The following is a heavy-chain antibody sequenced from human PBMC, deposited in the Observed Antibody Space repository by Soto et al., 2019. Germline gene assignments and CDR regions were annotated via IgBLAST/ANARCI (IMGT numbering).Heavy chain of an antibody. Sequence: GGSLRLSCAASGFTFSNYAMNWVRQAPGKGLEWVSAISGSGTGTDYADSVKGRFTISRDNSKNTLYLQMNSLRAEDTAVYYCAKDRSVYYYDSSGRTLDYWGQGTLVTVSS. CDR3: AKDRSVYYYDSSGRTLDY. J-gene: IGHJ4*02. CDR1: GFTFSNYA. CDR2: ISGSGTGT. D-gene: IGHD3-22*01. V-gene: IGHV3-23*01.